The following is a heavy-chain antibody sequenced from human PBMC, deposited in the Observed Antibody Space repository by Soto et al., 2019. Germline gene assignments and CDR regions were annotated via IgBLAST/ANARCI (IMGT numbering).Heavy chain of an antibody. V-gene: IGHV3-13*01. CDR3: AKALPPRGLNYYDNAFDI. CDR1: GFTFSSYD. J-gene: IGHJ3*02. D-gene: IGHD3-22*01. CDR2: IGTAGDT. Sequence: PGGSLRLSCAASGFTFSSYDMHWVRQATGKGLEWVSAIGTAGDTYYPGSVKGRFTISRENAKNSLYLQMNSLRAGDTAVYYCAKALPPRGLNYYDNAFDIWGQGTMVTVSS.